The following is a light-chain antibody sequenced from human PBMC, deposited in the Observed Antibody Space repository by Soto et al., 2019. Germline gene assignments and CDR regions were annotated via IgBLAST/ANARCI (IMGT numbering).Light chain of an antibody. CDR1: QSVSSS. CDR3: QQYVRWPPGT. CDR2: DTS. Sequence: EIVVTQSPATLSVSPGERVTLSCRASQSVSSSLAWYQQRPGQAPRLLIYDTSTRAAGIAARFSGSGSGTEFTLTISSLQSEDFAVYFCQQYVRWPPGTFGQGTTVHI. V-gene: IGKV3-15*01. J-gene: IGKJ1*01.